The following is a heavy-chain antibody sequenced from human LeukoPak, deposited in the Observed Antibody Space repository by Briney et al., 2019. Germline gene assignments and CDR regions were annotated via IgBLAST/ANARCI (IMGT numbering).Heavy chain of an antibody. V-gene: IGHV1-18*01. J-gene: IGHJ5*02. D-gene: IGHD6-19*01. CDR3: AAALVGSSGWFLSENWFDP. Sequence: ASVKVSCKASGYTFTSYGISWVRQAPGQGLEWMGWISAYNGNTNYAQKLQGRVTMTTDTSTSTAYMELRSLRSDDTAVYYCAAALVGSSGWFLSENWFDPWGQRTLVTVSS. CDR1: GYTFTSYG. CDR2: ISAYNGNT.